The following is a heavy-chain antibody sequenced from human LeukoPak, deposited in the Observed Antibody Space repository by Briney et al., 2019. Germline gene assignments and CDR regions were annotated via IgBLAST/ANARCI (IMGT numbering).Heavy chain of an antibody. J-gene: IGHJ4*02. D-gene: IGHD1-7*01. CDR2: ISGSGGST. CDR1: GFTFISYA. CDR3: AKGWNYDRFDY. V-gene: IGHV3-23*01. Sequence: GGSLRLSFSASGFTFISYAMSWVRQAPGKGLEWVSAISGSGGSTYYADSVKGRFTISRDNSKNALYLQMNSLRAEDTAVYYCAKGWNYDRFDYWGQGTLVTVSS.